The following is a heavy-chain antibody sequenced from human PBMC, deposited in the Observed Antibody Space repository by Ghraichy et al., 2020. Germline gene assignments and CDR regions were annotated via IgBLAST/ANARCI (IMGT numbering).Heavy chain of an antibody. V-gene: IGHV5-51*01. D-gene: IGHD6-19*01. J-gene: IGHJ4*02. Sequence: GESLNISCKGSGYSFTSYWIGWVRLMPGKGLEWLGLIYPGDSDTRYSPSFQGQVTISADKSISTAYLQWSSLKASDTAIYYCATHRGYTSGWYVECWGQGTLVTVSS. CDR2: IYPGDSDT. CDR1: GYSFTSYW. CDR3: ATHRGYTSGWYVEC.